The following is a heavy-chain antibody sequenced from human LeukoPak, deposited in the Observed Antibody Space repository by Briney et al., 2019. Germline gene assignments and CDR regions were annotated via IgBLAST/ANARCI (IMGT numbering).Heavy chain of an antibody. CDR3: ARDPSGYFNY. CDR1: GGSISSGGYS. D-gene: IGHD3-22*01. CDR2: IYHSGST. J-gene: IGHJ4*02. Sequence: ASETLSLTCAVSGGSISSGGYSWSWIRQPPGKGLEWIGYIYHSGSTYYNPSLKSRVTISVDTSKNQFSLKLSSVTAADTAVYYCARDPSGYFNYWGQGTLATVSS. V-gene: IGHV4-30-2*01.